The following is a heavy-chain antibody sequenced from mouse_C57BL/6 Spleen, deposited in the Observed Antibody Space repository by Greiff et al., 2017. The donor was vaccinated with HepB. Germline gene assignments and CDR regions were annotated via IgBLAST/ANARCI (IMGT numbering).Heavy chain of an antibody. D-gene: IGHD1-1*01. CDR2: ISNLAYSI. Sequence: EVKVVESGGGLVQPGGSLKLSCAASGFTFSDYGMAWVRQAPRKGPAWVAFISNLAYSIYYADTVTGRFTISRENAKNTLYLEMSSLRSEDTAMYYCARNYYGSSYWYFDVWGTGTTVTVSS. J-gene: IGHJ1*03. V-gene: IGHV5-15*01. CDR1: GFTFSDYG. CDR3: ARNYYGSSYWYFDV.